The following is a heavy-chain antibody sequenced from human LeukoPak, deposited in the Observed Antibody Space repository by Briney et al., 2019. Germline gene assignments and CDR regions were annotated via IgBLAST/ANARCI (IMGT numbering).Heavy chain of an antibody. CDR2: LSSSGSAF. Sequence: GGSLTLSCEDSGFTFRSYEMNWARQAPGKGLEWIAYLSSSGSAFSYADSVKGRFTIARDNAKNSVYLEMNSLRADDTAVYYCARSARLMKGVVEVTALDDWGQGTLVTVSS. CDR1: GFTFRSYE. J-gene: IGHJ4*02. D-gene: IGHD3-3*01. CDR3: ARSARLMKGVVEVTALDD. V-gene: IGHV3-48*03.